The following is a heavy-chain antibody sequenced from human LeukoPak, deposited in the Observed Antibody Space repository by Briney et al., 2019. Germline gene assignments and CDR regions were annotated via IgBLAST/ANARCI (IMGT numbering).Heavy chain of an antibody. J-gene: IGHJ4*02. V-gene: IGHV4-61*01. Sequence: PSETLSLTCTVSGGSVSSGSYYWSWIRQPPGKGLEWIGYIYYSGSTNYNPSLKSRVTISVDTSKNQFSLKLSSVTAADTAVYYCARTPVDTAMFDYWGQGTLVTVSS. CDR1: GGSVSSGSYY. CDR3: ARTPVDTAMFDY. D-gene: IGHD5-18*01. CDR2: IYYSGST.